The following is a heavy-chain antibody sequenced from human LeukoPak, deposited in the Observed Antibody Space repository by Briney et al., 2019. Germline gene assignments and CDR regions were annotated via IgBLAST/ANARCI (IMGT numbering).Heavy chain of an antibody. Sequence: SETLSLTCAVYGDSLNSYYWSWVRQPPGEGLEWIGEIYESGTTKYNPSLKSRVAISMVPSKQQFSLRLSSVTAADTAVYYCARGASATRLASWGRGTPVIVSS. CDR2: IYESGTT. J-gene: IGHJ4*02. CDR1: GDSLNSYY. D-gene: IGHD2-15*01. V-gene: IGHV4-34*01. CDR3: ARGASATRLAS.